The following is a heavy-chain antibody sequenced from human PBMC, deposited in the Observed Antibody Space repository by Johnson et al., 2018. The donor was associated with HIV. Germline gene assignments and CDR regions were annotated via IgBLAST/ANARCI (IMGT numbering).Heavy chain of an antibody. J-gene: IGHJ3*02. CDR3: ARDRKSGSYGVDAFDI. V-gene: IGHV3-66*01. D-gene: IGHD1-26*01. CDR2: IYNGGST. CDR1: GFSVSRKY. Sequence: VQLVESGGGLLQPGGSLRLSCPASGFSVSRKYMSCVRQAPAEGLECVSAIYNGGSTFFSDSVTGRFTISRDNAKNSLYLQMNSLRAEDTAVYYCARDRKSGSYGVDAFDIWGQGTMVTVSS.